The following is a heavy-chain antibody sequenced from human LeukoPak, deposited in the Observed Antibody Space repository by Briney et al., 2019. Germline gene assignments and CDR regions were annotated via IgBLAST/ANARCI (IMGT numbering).Heavy chain of an antibody. D-gene: IGHD5-24*01. CDR1: GFTVSSNY. CDR2: IYSGGST. CDR3: ARGIVEMATVLSVYYFDY. V-gene: IGHV3-66*01. Sequence: GGSLRLSCAASGFTVSSNYMSWVRQAPGKGLEWVSVIYSGGSTYYADSVKGRFTISRDNSKNTLYLQMNSLRAKDTAVYYCARGIVEMATVLSVYYFDYWGQGTLVTVSS. J-gene: IGHJ4*02.